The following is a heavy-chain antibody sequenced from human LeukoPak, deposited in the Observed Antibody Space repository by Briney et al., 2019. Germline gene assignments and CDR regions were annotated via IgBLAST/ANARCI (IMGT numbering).Heavy chain of an antibody. CDR2: IYYSGSP. D-gene: IGHD6-13*01. V-gene: IGHV4-39*01. CDR1: GGSISSSSYY. CDR3: ARHGGPAPVYYFDY. J-gene: IGHJ4*02. Sequence: PSETLSLTCTVSGGSISSSSYYWGWIRQPPGKGLEWIGSIYYSGSPFYNPSLKSPVTISVDTSKNQFSLKLRSVTAADTAVYYCARHGGPAPVYYFDYWGQGTLVTVFS.